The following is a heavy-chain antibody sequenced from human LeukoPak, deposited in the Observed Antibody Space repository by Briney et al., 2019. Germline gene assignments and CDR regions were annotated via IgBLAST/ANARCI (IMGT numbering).Heavy chain of an antibody. CDR2: IYSGGST. CDR3: ARWGTYYFDY. D-gene: IGHD3-16*01. J-gene: IGHJ4*02. Sequence: GGSLRLSCAASGFTVSSNYMSWVRQAPGKGLEWVSVIYSGGSTYYADSVKGRFTISRHNPKNTLYLQMNSLRAEDTAVYYCARWGTYYFDYWGQGTLVTVSS. CDR1: GFTVSSNY. V-gene: IGHV3-53*04.